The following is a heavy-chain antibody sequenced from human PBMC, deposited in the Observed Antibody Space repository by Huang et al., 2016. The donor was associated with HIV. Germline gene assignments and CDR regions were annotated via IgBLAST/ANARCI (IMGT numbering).Heavy chain of an antibody. J-gene: IGHJ5*02. CDR3: ASASIAARRWFDP. CDR2: IYYSGST. D-gene: IGHD6-6*01. Sequence: QVQLQESGPGLVKPSETLSLTCTVSGGSMSSYYWSWIRQPPGKGLEWIGYIYYSGSTNYNPALKSRVTISVDTSKNQCARRLSSVTAADTAVYYCASASIAARRWFDPWGQGSLVTVSS. V-gene: IGHV4-59*01. CDR1: GGSMSSYY.